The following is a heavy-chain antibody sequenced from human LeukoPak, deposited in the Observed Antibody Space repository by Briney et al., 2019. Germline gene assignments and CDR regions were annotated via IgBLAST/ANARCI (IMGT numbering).Heavy chain of an antibody. D-gene: IGHD3-10*01. J-gene: IGHJ4*02. V-gene: IGHV3-64*01. CDR3: AKYFASGSYYKLPH. CDR2: ISSNGGST. Sequence: PGGSLRLSCAASGFTFSSYAMHWVRQAPGKGLEYVSAISSNGGSTYYANSVKGRFTISRDNSKNTLYLQMNSLRAEDTAVYYCAKYFASGSYYKLPHWGQGTLVTVSS. CDR1: GFTFSSYA.